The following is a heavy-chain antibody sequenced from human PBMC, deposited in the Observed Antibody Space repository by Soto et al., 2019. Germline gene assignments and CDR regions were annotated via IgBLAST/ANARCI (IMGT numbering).Heavy chain of an antibody. D-gene: IGHD6-13*01. V-gene: IGHV3-30*18. CDR1: GFTFSSYG. CDR2: ISYDGSNK. J-gene: IGHJ4*02. CDR3: AKGASSPPGFYYFDY. Sequence: GGSLRLSCAASGFTFSSYGMHWVRQAPGKGLEWVAVISYDGSNKYYADSVKGRFTISRDNSKNTLYLQMNSLRAEDTAVYYCAKGASSPPGFYYFDYWGQGTLVTVSS.